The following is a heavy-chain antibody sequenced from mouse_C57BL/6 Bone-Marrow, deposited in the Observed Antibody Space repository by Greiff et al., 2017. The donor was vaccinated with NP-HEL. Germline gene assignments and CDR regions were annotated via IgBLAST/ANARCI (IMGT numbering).Heavy chain of an antibody. D-gene: IGHD3-2*02. J-gene: IGHJ2*01. CDR2: IDPSDSYT. Sequence: QVQLKQPGAELVRPGTSVKLSCKASGYTFTSYWMHWVKQRPGQGLEWIGVIDPSDSYTNYNQKFKGKATLTVDTSSSTAYMQLSSLTSEDSAVYYCARCQLRLYYFDYWGQGTTLTVSS. CDR3: ARCQLRLYYFDY. V-gene: IGHV1-59*01. CDR1: GYTFTSYW.